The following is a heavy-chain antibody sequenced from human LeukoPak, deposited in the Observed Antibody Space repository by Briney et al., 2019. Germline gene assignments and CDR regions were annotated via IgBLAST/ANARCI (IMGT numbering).Heavy chain of an antibody. CDR1: GGSISSSTYY. CDR3: ARLIAAAGRGIDH. V-gene: IGHV4-39*01. D-gene: IGHD6-13*01. J-gene: IGHJ4*02. Sequence: SETLSLTCTVSGGSISSSTYYWGWIRQPPGKGLEWIGSIYYSGSTYYNPSLKSPVTISVDTSKNQFSLKLTSVTAADTAVYYCARLIAAAGRGIDHGGQGTLVTVSS. CDR2: IYYSGST.